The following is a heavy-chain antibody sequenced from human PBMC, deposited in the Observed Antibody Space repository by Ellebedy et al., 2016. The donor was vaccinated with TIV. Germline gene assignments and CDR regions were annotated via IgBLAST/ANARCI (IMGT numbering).Heavy chain of an antibody. CDR1: GFTFSSYA. J-gene: IGHJ4*02. CDR3: ARDLDKSSGWYGGAAY. D-gene: IGHD6-19*01. Sequence: GESLKISCAASGFTFSSYAMNWVRQAPGKGLKWVSGISGSGGSTYYADSVKGRFTISRDNSMTTLYLEMNSLRAEDTAVYYCARDLDKSSGWYGGAAYWGQGTLVTVSS. V-gene: IGHV3-23*01. CDR2: ISGSGGST.